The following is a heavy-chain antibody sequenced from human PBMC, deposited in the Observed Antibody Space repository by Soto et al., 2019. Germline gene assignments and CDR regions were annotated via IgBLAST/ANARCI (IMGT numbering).Heavy chain of an antibody. CDR3: ATITSGSYGGDY. Sequence: QVQLVQSGAEVKKPGSSVKVSCKASGGTFSTYTVTWVRQAPGQGLEWMGRIIPIVGIVNYAQKFQGRVTITADKSTSIAYMELSSLRSEDTAVYYCATITSGSYGGDYWGQGTLVTVSS. J-gene: IGHJ4*02. CDR1: GGTFSTYT. V-gene: IGHV1-69*02. D-gene: IGHD1-26*01. CDR2: IIPIVGIV.